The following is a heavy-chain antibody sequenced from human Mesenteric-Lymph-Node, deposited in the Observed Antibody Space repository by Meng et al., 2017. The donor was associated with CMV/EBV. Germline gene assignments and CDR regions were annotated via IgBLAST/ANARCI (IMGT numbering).Heavy chain of an antibody. D-gene: IGHD5-18*01. J-gene: IGHJ4*02. CDR1: GFTFSRFW. CDR3: ARGDTAMDYCFDY. CDR2: IKQDGSEK. V-gene: IGHV3-7*01. Sequence: GESLKISCAASGFTFSRFWMTWVRQAPGKGLEWVANIKQDGSEKYYVDSVKGRFTISRDNAKNSLYLQMNSLRAEDTAVYYCARGDTAMDYCFDYWGQGTLVTVSS.